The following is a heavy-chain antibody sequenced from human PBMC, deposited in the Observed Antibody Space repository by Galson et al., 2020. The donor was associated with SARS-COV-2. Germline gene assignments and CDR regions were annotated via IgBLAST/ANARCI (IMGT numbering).Heavy chain of an antibody. CDR3: AKDVMVYATSWYYFDY. V-gene: IGHV3-33*06. Sequence: GGSLRLSCAASGFTFSSYGMHWVRQAPGKGLEWVAAIWYDGSNKYYADSVKGRFTIPRDNSKNTLYLQMNSLRAEDTAVYYCAKDVMVYATSWYYFDYWGQGTLVTVSS. CDR1: GFTFSSYG. CDR2: IWYDGSNK. D-gene: IGHD2-8*01. J-gene: IGHJ4*02.